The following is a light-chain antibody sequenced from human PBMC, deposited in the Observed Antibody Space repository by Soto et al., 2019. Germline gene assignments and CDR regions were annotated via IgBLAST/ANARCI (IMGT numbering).Light chain of an antibody. CDR1: QSVSSN. V-gene: IGKV3-15*01. CDR3: QQFDKWPPST. Sequence: EFVITQSPYTLSVSPGERATLSCRASQSVSSNLAWYQQKPGQAPRLLIYGASTRATGIPDRFTGSGSGTEFTLTINSLRSEDSAVYYCQQFDKWPPSTFGQGTKVDIK. CDR2: GAS. J-gene: IGKJ1*01.